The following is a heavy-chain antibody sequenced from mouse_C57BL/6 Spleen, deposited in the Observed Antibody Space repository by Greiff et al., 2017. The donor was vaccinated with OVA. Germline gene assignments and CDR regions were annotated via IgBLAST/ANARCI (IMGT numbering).Heavy chain of an antibody. CDR3: ARGGYDYDTGFAY. V-gene: IGHV1-18*01. CDR1: GYTFTDYN. D-gene: IGHD2-4*01. CDR2: INPNNGGT. Sequence: VQLQQSGPELVKPGASVKIPCKASGYTFTDYNMDWVKQSHGKSLEWIGDINPNNGGTIYNQKFKGKATLTVDKSSSTAYMELRSLTSEDTAVYYCARGGYDYDTGFAYWGQGTLVTVSA. J-gene: IGHJ3*01.